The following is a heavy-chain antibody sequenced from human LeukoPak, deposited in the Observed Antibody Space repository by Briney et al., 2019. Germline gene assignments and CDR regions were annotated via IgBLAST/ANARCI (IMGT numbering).Heavy chain of an antibody. D-gene: IGHD1-26*01. V-gene: IGHV4-59*12. Sequence: SETLSLTCTVSGGSISSYYWSWIRQPPGKGLEWIGYIYYSGSTYYNPSLKSRVTISVDTSKNQFSLKLSSVTAADTAVYYCARVIVGATILRYFDYWGQGTLVTVSS. CDR2: IYYSGST. CDR3: ARVIVGATILRYFDY. J-gene: IGHJ4*02. CDR1: GGSISSYY.